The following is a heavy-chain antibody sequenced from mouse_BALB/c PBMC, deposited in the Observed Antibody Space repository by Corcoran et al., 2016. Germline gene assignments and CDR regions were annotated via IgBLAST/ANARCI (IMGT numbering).Heavy chain of an antibody. V-gene: IGHV14-3*02. Sequence: EVQLQQSGAELVKPGASVKLSCTASGFNIKDTYMHWVKQRPEQGLEWIGRIDPANGNTKYDPKFQGKATITADTSSNTAYLQLSSLKSEDTAVYYGARNGYDYDGKVRAGFAYGGQGTLVTVSA. CDR3: ARNGYDYDGKVRAGFAY. CDR1: GFNIKDTY. D-gene: IGHD2-4*01. CDR2: IDPANGNT. J-gene: IGHJ3*01.